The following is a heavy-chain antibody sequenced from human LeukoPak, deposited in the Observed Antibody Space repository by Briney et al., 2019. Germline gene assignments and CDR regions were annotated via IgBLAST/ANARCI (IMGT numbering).Heavy chain of an antibody. Sequence: TLSLTCTVSGDSISSGNYYWSWLRQPAGKGLEWIGRFYTSGSTNNNPSLKSRVTISVDTSKNQFSLKLSSVTAADTAVYYCARRVRLGSSWYFNGSGYYYYMDVWGKGTTVTVSS. CDR1: GDSISSGNYY. D-gene: IGHD6-13*01. CDR3: ARRVRLGSSWYFNGSGYYYYMDV. CDR2: FYTSGST. J-gene: IGHJ6*03. V-gene: IGHV4-61*02.